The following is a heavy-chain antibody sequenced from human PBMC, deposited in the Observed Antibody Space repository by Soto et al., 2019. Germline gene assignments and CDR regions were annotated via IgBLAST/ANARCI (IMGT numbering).Heavy chain of an antibody. CDR3: ARASTVTTRGSRNKWFDP. D-gene: IGHD4-17*01. Sequence: SETLSLTCTVSGGSISSYYWSWIRQPPGKGLEWIGYIYYSGSTNYNPSLKSRVTISVDTSKNQFSLKLSSVTAADTAVYYCARASTVTTRGSRNKWFDPWGQGTLVNVS. J-gene: IGHJ5*02. V-gene: IGHV4-59*08. CDR2: IYYSGST. CDR1: GGSISSYY.